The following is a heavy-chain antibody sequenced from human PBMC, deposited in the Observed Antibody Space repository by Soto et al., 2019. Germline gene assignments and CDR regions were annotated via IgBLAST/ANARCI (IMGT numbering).Heavy chain of an antibody. Sequence: EVQLLESGGGLVQPGGSLRLSCEASGFTFSSYAMSWVRQAPGKGLEWVSAISGSGCSTYYADSVKGRFTISRDNSKNTLYRQMNSLRAEDTPVYYCAKDVSTVPKPYYMDVWGKGTTVTVSS. CDR2: ISGSGCST. V-gene: IGHV3-23*01. CDR1: GFTFSSYA. D-gene: IGHD4-17*01. J-gene: IGHJ6*03. CDR3: AKDVSTVPKPYYMDV.